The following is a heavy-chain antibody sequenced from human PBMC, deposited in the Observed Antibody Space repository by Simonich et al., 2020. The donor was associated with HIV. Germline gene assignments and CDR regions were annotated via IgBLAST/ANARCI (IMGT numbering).Heavy chain of an antibody. D-gene: IGHD2-2*01. CDR3: ARGFYQRLYYFDY. V-gene: IGHV4-34*01. Sequence: QVQLQQWGAGLLKPSETLSLTCAVYGGSFSGYYWSWIRQPPGKGLEWIWEINHSGSTNYNPAIKSRVTISVDTSKNQFSLKLSSVTAADTAVYYCARGFYQRLYYFDYWGQGTLVTVSS. CDR2: INHSGST. CDR1: GGSFSGYY. J-gene: IGHJ4*02.